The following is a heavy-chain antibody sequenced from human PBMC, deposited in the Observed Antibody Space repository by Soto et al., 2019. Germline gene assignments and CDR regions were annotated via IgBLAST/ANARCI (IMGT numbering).Heavy chain of an antibody. Sequence: QVQLVESGGGVVQPGRSLRLSCAASGFTFSSYAMHWVRQAPGKGLEWVAVISYDGSNKYYADSVKGRFTISRDNSKKTLYLQMNSLRAEDTAVYYCARGLDVGVVAATGGPGGAFDIWGQGTMVTVSS. CDR1: GFTFSSYA. D-gene: IGHD2-15*01. J-gene: IGHJ3*02. CDR3: ARGLDVGVVAATGGPGGAFDI. CDR2: ISYDGSNK. V-gene: IGHV3-30-3*01.